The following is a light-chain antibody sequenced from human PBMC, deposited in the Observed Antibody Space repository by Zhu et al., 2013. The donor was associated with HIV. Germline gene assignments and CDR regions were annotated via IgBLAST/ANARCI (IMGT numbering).Light chain of an antibody. CDR2: KAS. V-gene: IGKV1-5*03. Sequence: DIQMTQSPSTLSAFVGDRVTITCRASQSVSRSLAWYQQKPGKAPMVLIYKASGLESGVPSRFSGSGSGTEFTLTISSLQPDDSATYYCQQHTTYPWTFGQGPRSDIK. CDR3: QQHTTYPWT. J-gene: IGKJ1*01. CDR1: QSVSRS.